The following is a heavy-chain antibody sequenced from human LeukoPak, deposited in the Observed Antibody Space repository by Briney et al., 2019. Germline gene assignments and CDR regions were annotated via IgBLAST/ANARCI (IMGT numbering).Heavy chain of an antibody. V-gene: IGHV3-23*01. CDR1: GFTFSSYA. CDR2: ISGSGGST. J-gene: IGHJ4*02. CDR3: AKESSGGWYFDY. D-gene: IGHD6-19*01. Sequence: GGSLRLSCAASGFTFSSYAMSWVHQAPGKGLEWVSAISGSGGSTYYADSAKGRFTISRDNSKNSLYLQMNSLRAEDTAVYYCAKESSGGWYFDYWGQGTLVTVSS.